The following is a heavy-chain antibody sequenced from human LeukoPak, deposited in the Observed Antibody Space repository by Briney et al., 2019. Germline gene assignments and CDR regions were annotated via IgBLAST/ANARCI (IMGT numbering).Heavy chain of an antibody. D-gene: IGHD4-11*01. J-gene: IGHJ4*02. CDR2: IXXXXST. CDR3: ARELAGYSNSLLPDY. Sequence: SETLXLTCTVSGGSISSYYXXXXXXXAXXXXXXXXRIXXXXSTNYNPXXXXXXXXXVXXXKNQFPLKLSSVTAADTAVYYCARELAGYSNSLLPDYWGQGTLVTVSS. CDR1: GGSISSYY. V-gene: IGHV4-4*07.